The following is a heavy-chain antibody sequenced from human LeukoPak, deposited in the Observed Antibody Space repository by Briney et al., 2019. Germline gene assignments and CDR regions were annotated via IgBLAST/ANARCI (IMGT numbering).Heavy chain of an antibody. CDR2: INPNNGNL. CDR1: GYTFGSDD. J-gene: IGHJ6*03. V-gene: IGHV1-8*03. Sequence: ASVKVSCKASGYTFGSDDINWVRQATGQGLEWMGWINPNNGNLGYAQKFQGRVTITRNTPISTAYMELSSLTSEDTAVYYCARDKLKYDILTTHYSYYMDVWGKGTTVTVSS. CDR3: ARDKLKYDILTTHYSYYMDV. D-gene: IGHD3-9*01.